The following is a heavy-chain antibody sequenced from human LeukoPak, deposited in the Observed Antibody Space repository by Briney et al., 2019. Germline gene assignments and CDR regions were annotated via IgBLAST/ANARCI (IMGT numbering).Heavy chain of an antibody. CDR2: IYSGGST. V-gene: IGHV3-53*04. J-gene: IGHJ4*02. Sequence: PGGSLRLSCAASGFTVSSNYMSWVRQAPGKGLEGVSVIYSGGSTYYADSVKGRFTISRHNSKNPLYLQMNSLRAEDTAVYYCARVAAAGREFFDYWGQGTLVTVSS. CDR1: GFTVSSNY. D-gene: IGHD6-13*01. CDR3: ARVAAAGREFFDY.